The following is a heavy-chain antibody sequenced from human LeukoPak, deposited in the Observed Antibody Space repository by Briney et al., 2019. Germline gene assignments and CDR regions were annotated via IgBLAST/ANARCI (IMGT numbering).Heavy chain of an antibody. D-gene: IGHD2-15*01. CDR1: GLIFSDSW. CDR3: TTDRWYSADH. V-gene: IGHV3-7*03. J-gene: IGHJ5*02. CDR2: IEKNGSGK. Sequence: GGSLRLSCTVSGLIFSDSWMAWIRQAPGKGLEWVAIIEKNGSGKNYVDSVKGRFIISRDNAKNSLFLQMDSLKVEDTAIYYCTTDRWYSADHWGQGTLVTVSS.